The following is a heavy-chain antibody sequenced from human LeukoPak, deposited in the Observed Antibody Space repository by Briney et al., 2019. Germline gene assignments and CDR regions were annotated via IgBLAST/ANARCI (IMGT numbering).Heavy chain of an antibody. J-gene: IGHJ4*02. CDR3: AKVEQRFPYFDY. Sequence: GGSLRLSCAASGFTFRSYAMSWVRQAPGKGLEWVSAISGSGGSTYYADSVKGRFTISRDNSKNTLYLQMNSLRAEDTAVYYCAKVEQRFPYFDYWGQGTLVTVSS. D-gene: IGHD1/OR15-1a*01. CDR2: ISGSGGST. V-gene: IGHV3-23*01. CDR1: GFTFRSYA.